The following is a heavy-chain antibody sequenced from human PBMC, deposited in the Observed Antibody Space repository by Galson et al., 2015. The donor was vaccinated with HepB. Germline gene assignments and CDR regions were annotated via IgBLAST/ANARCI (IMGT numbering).Heavy chain of an antibody. CDR3: ARDGGQLVPSNWFDP. D-gene: IGHD6-13*01. J-gene: IGHJ5*02. V-gene: IGHV3-11*06. Sequence: SLRLSCAASGFTFSDYYMSWIRQAPGKGLEWVSYISSSSYTNYADSVKGRFTISRDNAKNSLYLQMNSLRAEDTAVYYCARDGGQLVPSNWFDPWGQGTLVTVSS. CDR1: GFTFSDYY. CDR2: ISSSSYT.